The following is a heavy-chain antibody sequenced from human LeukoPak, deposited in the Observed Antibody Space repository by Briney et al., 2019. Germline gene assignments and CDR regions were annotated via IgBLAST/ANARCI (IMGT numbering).Heavy chain of an antibody. D-gene: IGHD1-1*01. J-gene: IGHJ1*01. CDR2: INQSGST. CDR1: GGSFSAYY. V-gene: IGHV4-34*01. CDR3: AKVPGVGATG. Sequence: SETLSLTCALYGGSFSAYYWSWIRQPPGKGLEWIGEINQSGSTSHNPSLKSRVTISIDTSKKQFFLKLSSVTAADTAVYYCAKVPGVGATGWGQGTLVTVSS.